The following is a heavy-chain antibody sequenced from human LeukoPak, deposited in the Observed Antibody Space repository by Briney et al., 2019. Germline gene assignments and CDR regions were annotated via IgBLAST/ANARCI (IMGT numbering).Heavy chain of an antibody. D-gene: IGHD2/OR15-2a*01. J-gene: IGHJ6*03. CDR3: ANSPSTPYSSYYMDV. V-gene: IGHV3-30*02. CDR2: IQYDGSNK. Sequence: GGSLRLSCAMSGFIFSTYGIHWVRQAPGKGLEWVTFIQYDGSNKYYADSVKGRFTISRDNSNKMVYLQMNSLRAEDTAVYYCANSPSTPYSSYYMDVWGKGTTVTVSS. CDR1: GFIFSTYG.